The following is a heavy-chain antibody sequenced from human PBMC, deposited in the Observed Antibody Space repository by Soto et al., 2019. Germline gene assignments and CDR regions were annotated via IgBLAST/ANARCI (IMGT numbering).Heavy chain of an antibody. CDR1: GDSINNGYY. V-gene: IGHV4-31*03. J-gene: IGHJ4*02. Sequence: VQLQESGPRLVKPSQTLSLTCSVSGDSINNGYYWTWIRQHPGKGLEWIGYIYYTGRTSYNPSPTSRLTISLDTSQKQFSLNLTSATAADTAVYFFARGPEQFQLLWPFALSYFNSWGQGILVTVSS. CDR2: IYYTGRT. D-gene: IGHD1-1*01. CDR3: ARGPEQFQLLWPFALSYFNS.